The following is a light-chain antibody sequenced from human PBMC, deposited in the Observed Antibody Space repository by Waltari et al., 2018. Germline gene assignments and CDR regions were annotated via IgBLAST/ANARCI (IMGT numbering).Light chain of an antibody. CDR1: QRVSGY. Sequence: DIQMTQSPSSLPASVGDSVTITCRTSQRVSGYLNWYQQKPGQAPKLLIYAASSLQSGVPSRFSGSGFVTDFTLTINGLQPEDFAVYYCQQTYSNFRTFGQGTKVDVK. V-gene: IGKV1-39*01. J-gene: IGKJ1*01. CDR3: QQTYSNFRT. CDR2: AAS.